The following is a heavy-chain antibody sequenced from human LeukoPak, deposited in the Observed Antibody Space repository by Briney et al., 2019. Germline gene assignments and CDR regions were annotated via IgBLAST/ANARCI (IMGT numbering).Heavy chain of an antibody. CDR2: ISYDGSNK. Sequence: GGSLRLSCAASGFTFSSYGMHWVRQAPGKGLEWVAVISYDGSNKYYADSVKGRFTISRDNSKNTLYLQMNSLRAEDTAVYYCAKDGTIVATIYYYYYMDVWGKGTTVTVSS. CDR3: AKDGTIVATIYYYYYMDV. J-gene: IGHJ6*03. D-gene: IGHD5-12*01. V-gene: IGHV3-30*18. CDR1: GFTFSSYG.